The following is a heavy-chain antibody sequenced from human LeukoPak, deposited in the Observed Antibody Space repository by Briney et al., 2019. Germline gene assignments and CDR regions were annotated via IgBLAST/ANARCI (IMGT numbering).Heavy chain of an antibody. Sequence: PGGPLRLPGAAPGLIFSSFSINWFRQVPGKGLDWASPFSSSSTYIFYADSVKGRFSISRDDAKNSLYLQMNSLRAEDTAVYYCARDFPSRFGEGFDFWGQGTLVTVSS. CDR1: GLIFSSFS. J-gene: IGHJ5*01. CDR2: FSSSSTYI. CDR3: ARDFPSRFGEGFDF. V-gene: IGHV3-21*01. D-gene: IGHD3-10*01.